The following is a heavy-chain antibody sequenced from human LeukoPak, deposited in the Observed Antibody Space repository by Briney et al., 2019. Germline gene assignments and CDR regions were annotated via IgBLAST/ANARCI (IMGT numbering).Heavy chain of an antibody. CDR3: ATGYDYFDY. D-gene: IGHD5-12*01. J-gene: IGHJ4*02. CDR2: TRNKANSYTT. Sequence: GGSLRLSCAASGFTFSDHYMDWVRQAPGKGLEWVGRTRNKANSYTTEYAASVNGRFTISRDDSKNSLYLQMNSLKTEDTAVYYCATGYDYFDYWGQGTLVTVSS. V-gene: IGHV3-72*01. CDR1: GFTFSDHY.